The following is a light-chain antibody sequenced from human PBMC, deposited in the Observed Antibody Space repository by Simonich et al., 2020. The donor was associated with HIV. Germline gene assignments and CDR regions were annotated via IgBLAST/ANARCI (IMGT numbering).Light chain of an antibody. CDR2: WAS. Sequence: DIVMTQSPDSLAVSLGERATINCKSSQSVLSSSNNKNFFTWYQQKPGQPPRLLIYWASIRESGVPDRFSGSGSGTDFTLTISSLQVEDVAVYYCQQYYSTPRTYGQGTKVEIK. CDR1: QSVLSSSNNKNF. CDR3: QQYYSTPRT. J-gene: IGKJ1*01. V-gene: IGKV4-1*01.